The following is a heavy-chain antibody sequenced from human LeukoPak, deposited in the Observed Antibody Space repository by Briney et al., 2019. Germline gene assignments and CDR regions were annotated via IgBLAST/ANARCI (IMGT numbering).Heavy chain of an antibody. Sequence: SVKVSCKASGGTFSSYTISWVRQAPGQRLEWMGRIIPILGIANYAQKFQGRVTITADKSTSTAYMELSSLRSEDTAVYYCAREGRVVEMATGEYFQHWGQGTLVTVSS. V-gene: IGHV1-69*04. CDR2: IIPILGIA. CDR3: AREGRVVEMATGEYFQH. CDR1: GGTFSSYT. D-gene: IGHD5-24*01. J-gene: IGHJ1*01.